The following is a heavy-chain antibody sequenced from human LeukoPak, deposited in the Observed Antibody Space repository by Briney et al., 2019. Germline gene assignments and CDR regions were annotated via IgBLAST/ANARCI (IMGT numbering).Heavy chain of an antibody. CDR3: ATNLVVGRGYFDY. CDR1: GYSFTSYW. J-gene: IGHJ4*02. Sequence: ESLKISCXGSGYSFTSYWIGWVRQMPGKGLEWMGIIYPGDSDTRYSPSLQGQVTISADKSISTAYLQWNSLKASDTAMYYCATNLVVGRGYFDYWGQGTLVTVSS. CDR2: IYPGDSDT. V-gene: IGHV5-51*01. D-gene: IGHD2-15*01.